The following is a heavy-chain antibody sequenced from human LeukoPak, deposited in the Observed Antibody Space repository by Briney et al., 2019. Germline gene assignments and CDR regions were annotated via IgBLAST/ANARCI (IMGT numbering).Heavy chain of an antibody. CDR1: GFTDSSNY. J-gene: IGHJ4*02. D-gene: IGHD5-24*01. Sequence: GGSLRLSCAASGFTDSSNYMNWVRQAPGKGLEWVSVIYSGGSAYYADSVKGRFTTSRDNSKNTLYLQMNSLRAEDTAVYYCASDGGRYRGGYNFDCWGQGTLVTVSS. CDR3: ASDGGRYRGGYNFDC. V-gene: IGHV3-66*02. CDR2: IYSGGSA.